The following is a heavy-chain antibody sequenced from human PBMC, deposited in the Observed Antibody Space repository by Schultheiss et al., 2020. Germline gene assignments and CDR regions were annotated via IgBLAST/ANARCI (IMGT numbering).Heavy chain of an antibody. CDR1: GFTFSNYG. V-gene: IGHV3-23*01. Sequence: GGFLRLSCAASGFTFSNYGMNWVRQAPGKGLEWVSAISVSGGSTYYADSVKDRFTIYRDNSKNTLYLQMNSLRAEDTAVYYCAKHGTGLGEMTLFDYWGQGNLVSVSS. CDR3: AKHGTGLGEMTLFDY. D-gene: IGHD3-10*01. J-gene: IGHJ4*02. CDR2: ISVSGGST.